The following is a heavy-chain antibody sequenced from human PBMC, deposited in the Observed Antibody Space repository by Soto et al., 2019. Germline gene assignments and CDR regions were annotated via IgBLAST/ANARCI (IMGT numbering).Heavy chain of an antibody. J-gene: IGHJ4*02. CDR1: GGSISRGGYY. D-gene: IGHD6-19*01. CDR3: ARVAGAFDY. V-gene: IGHV4-31*03. Sequence: SETLSLTCTVSGGSISRGGYYWIWIRQHPGKGLEWIGYIYYSGSTYYNPSLKSRVTISVDTSKNQFSLKLSSVTAADTAVYYCARVAGAFDYWGQGTLVTVSS. CDR2: IYYSGST.